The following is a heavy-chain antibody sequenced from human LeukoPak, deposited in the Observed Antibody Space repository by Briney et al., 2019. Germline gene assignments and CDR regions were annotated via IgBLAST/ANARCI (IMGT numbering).Heavy chain of an antibody. V-gene: IGHV3-23*01. Sequence: PGGSLRLSCAASGFTFSSYGMSWVRQAPGKGLEWVSAISGSDGRTYYVDSVKGRFTISRDNSKNTLYLQMNTLRAEDTAVYYCAKKYSVSGSPGLGIDYWGQGTLVTVSS. CDR1: GFTFSSYG. J-gene: IGHJ4*02. D-gene: IGHD3-10*01. CDR3: AKKYSVSGSPGLGIDY. CDR2: ISGSDGRT.